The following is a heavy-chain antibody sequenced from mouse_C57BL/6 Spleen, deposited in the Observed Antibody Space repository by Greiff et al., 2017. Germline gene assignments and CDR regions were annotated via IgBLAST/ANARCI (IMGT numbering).Heavy chain of an antibody. CDR1: GYTFTDYY. Sequence: VQLQQSGPELVKPGASVKISCKASGYTFTDYYMNWVKQSHGKSLEWIGDINPNNGGTSYNQKFKGKATLTVDKSSSTAYMELSSLTSEDSAVYYCARSDSNYDAMDYWGQGTSVTVSS. J-gene: IGHJ4*01. V-gene: IGHV1-26*01. D-gene: IGHD2-5*01. CDR3: ARSDSNYDAMDY. CDR2: INPNNGGT.